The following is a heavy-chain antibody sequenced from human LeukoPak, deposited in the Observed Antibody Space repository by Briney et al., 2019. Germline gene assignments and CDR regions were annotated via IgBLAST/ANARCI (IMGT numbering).Heavy chain of an antibody. CDR1: GGSISSYY. CDR3: ARGSNVNPLS. Sequence: SEPLSLTCTVSGGSISSYYWSWIRQPPGKGLEWIGYIYYSGSTNYNPSLESRVTISVDTSKNQFSLKLSSVTAADTAVYYCARGSNVNPLSWGQGTLVTVSS. D-gene: IGHD4-11*01. CDR2: IYYSGST. V-gene: IGHV4-59*01. J-gene: IGHJ5*02.